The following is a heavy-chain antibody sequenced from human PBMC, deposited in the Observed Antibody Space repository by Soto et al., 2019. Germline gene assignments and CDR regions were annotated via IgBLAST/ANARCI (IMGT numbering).Heavy chain of an antibody. D-gene: IGHD6-13*01. CDR2: IYWDDDK. CDR3: AHVVPQYSSSWVY. Sequence: TLSLTCTVSGGSISSYYWSWIRQPPGKALEWLALIYWDDDKRYSPSLKSRLTITKDTSKNQVVLTMTNMDPVDTATYYCAHVVPQYSSSWVYWGQGTLVTVSS. V-gene: IGHV2-5*08. J-gene: IGHJ4*02. CDR1: GGSISSYYW.